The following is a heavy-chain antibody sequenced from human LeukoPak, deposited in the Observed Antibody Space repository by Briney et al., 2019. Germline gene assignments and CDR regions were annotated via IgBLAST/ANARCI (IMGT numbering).Heavy chain of an antibody. J-gene: IGHJ6*03. CDR3: ARGGRQWRSLNWNYYYYYMDV. CDR2: IYYIGST. CDR1: GGSISSYY. Sequence: SETLSLTCTVSGGSISSYYWSWIRQPPGKGLEWIGYIYYIGSTNYNPSLKSRVTISVDTSKNQFSLKLSSVTAADTAVYYCARGGRQWRSLNWNYYYYYMDVWGKGTTVTISS. D-gene: IGHD6-19*01. V-gene: IGHV4-59*01.